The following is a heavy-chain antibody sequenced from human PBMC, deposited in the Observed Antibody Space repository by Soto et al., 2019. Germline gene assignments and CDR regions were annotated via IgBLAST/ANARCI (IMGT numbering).Heavy chain of an antibody. CDR3: ARDATSSSWSYYYYYGMDV. D-gene: IGHD6-13*01. CDR2: IYYSGST. J-gene: IGHJ6*02. CDR1: GGSISSYY. V-gene: IGHV4-59*01. Sequence: PSETLSLTCTVSGGSISSYYWSWIRQPPGKGLEWIGYIYYSGSTNYNPSLKSRVTISVDTSKNQFSLKLSSVTAADTAVYYCARDATSSSWSYYYYYGMDVWGQGTTVTVS.